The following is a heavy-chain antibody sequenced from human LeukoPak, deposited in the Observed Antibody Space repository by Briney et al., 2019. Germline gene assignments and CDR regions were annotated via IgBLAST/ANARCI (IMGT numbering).Heavy chain of an antibody. J-gene: IGHJ4*02. D-gene: IGHD3-10*01. CDR3: ARTLWFGELSEGPFDY. CDR2: IYTSGST. Sequence: SETLSLTCTVSGGSISSGSYYWSWIRQPAGKGLEWIGRIYTSGSTNYNPSLKSRVTISVDTSKNQFSLKLSSVTAADTAVYYCARTLWFGELSEGPFDYWGQGTLVTVSS. V-gene: IGHV4-61*02. CDR1: GGSISSGSYY.